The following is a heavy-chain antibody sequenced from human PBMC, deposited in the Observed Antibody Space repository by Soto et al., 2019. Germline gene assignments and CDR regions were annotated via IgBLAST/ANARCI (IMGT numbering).Heavy chain of an antibody. CDR2: IYYIGTT. CDR1: GGSIRNGNYY. J-gene: IGHJ5*02. Sequence: QVQLQESGPGLVKASQTLSLTCTVSGGSIRNGNYYWSWIRQLPGKGLEWIGNIYYIGTTSYNPSLKSRVIISIDTSKNQFSLELTSVLAADTAVYYCAKNETTRPWFDPWGQGTLDTVSS. CDR3: AKNETTRPWFDP. D-gene: IGHD1-1*01. V-gene: IGHV4-31*03.